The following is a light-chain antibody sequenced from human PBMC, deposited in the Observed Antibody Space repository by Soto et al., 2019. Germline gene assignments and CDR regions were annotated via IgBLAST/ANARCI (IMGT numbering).Light chain of an antibody. CDR2: AAS. J-gene: IGKJ3*01. Sequence: EIVVTQSPGILSVSPGDRATLSCRASQSVGRNLAWYQQKPGQAPTLLIYAASTRATGLPDRFSGSGSGTDFTLTISSLQSEDLAVYYCQEYSKWPLFTFGPGTRVDIK. V-gene: IGKV3-15*01. CDR3: QEYSKWPLFT. CDR1: QSVGRN.